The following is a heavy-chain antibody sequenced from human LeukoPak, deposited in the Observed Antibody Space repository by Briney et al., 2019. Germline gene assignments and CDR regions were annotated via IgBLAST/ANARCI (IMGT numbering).Heavy chain of an antibody. D-gene: IGHD3-22*01. CDR3: TRTDVDYYDSSGYSA. Sequence: GGSLRLSCAASGFTFSSYSMNWVRQAPGKGLEWVSYISSSSSTIYYADSVKGRFTISRDNAKNSLYLQMNSLRAEDTAVYYCTRTDVDYYDSSGYSAWGQGTPVTVSS. CDR1: GFTFSSYS. CDR2: ISSSSSTI. V-gene: IGHV3-48*01. J-gene: IGHJ4*02.